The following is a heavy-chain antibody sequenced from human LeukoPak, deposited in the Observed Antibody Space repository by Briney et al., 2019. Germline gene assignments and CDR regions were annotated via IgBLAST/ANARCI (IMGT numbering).Heavy chain of an antibody. V-gene: IGHV3-23*01. CDR2: ISGSGGST. CDR1: GLTFSSYG. D-gene: IGHD3-10*01. Sequence: PGGSLRLSCAASGLTFSSYGMSWVRQAPGKGLEWVTAISGSGGSTYYADSVKGRFTISRDNSKNTLYLQMNSLRAEDTAVYYCAKSKDRWFGEPHSYYFDYWGQGTLVTVSS. J-gene: IGHJ4*02. CDR3: AKSKDRWFGEPHSYYFDY.